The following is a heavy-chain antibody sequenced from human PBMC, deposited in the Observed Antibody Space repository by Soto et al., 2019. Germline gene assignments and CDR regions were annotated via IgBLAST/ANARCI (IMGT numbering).Heavy chain of an antibody. D-gene: IGHD2-2*01. CDR2: IYHSGST. J-gene: IGHJ5*02. Sequence: QVQLQESGPGLVKPSGTLSLTCAVSGGSISSSNWWSWVRQPPGKGLEWIGEIYHSGSTNYNPSLKSRVTMSADKSKNQFPLKLSSVTAADTAVYYCASSTSWNWIDPWGQGTLVTVSS. CDR3: ASSTSWNWIDP. V-gene: IGHV4-4*02. CDR1: GGSISSSNW.